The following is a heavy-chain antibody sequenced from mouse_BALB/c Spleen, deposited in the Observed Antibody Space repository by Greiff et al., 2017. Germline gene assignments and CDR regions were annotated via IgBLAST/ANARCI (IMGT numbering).Heavy chain of an antibody. V-gene: IGHV1-69*02. CDR3: ARYTTVVGYAMDY. Sequence: QVQLKQPGAELVKPGAPVKLSCKASGYTFTSYWMNWVKQRPGRGLEWIGRIDPSDSETHYNQKFKDKATLTVDKSSSTAYIQLSSLTSEDSAVYYCARYTTVVGYAMDYWGQGTSVTVSS. D-gene: IGHD1-1*01. CDR1: GYTFTSYW. J-gene: IGHJ4*01. CDR2: IDPSDSET.